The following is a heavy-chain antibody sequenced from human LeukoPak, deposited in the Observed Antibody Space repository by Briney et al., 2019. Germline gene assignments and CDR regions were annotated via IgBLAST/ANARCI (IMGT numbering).Heavy chain of an antibody. CDR1: GFTFSSYAM. Sequence: GSLRLSRAASGFTFSSYAMSWVRQAPGKGLEWIGEIYHSGSTNYNPSLKSRVTISVDKSKNRFSLKLSSVTAADTAVYYCAKQQLVREFDYWGQGTLVTVSS. V-gene: IGHV4-4*02. CDR3: AKQQLVREFDY. D-gene: IGHD6-13*01. CDR2: IYHSGST. J-gene: IGHJ4*02.